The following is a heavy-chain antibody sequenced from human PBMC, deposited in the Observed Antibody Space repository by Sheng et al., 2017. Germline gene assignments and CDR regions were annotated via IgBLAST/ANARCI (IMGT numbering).Heavy chain of an antibody. CDR3: ARDKLTTVTTGYYYYGMDV. D-gene: IGHD4-17*01. V-gene: IGHV1-69*13. CDR1: GGTFSSYA. CDR2: IIPIFGTA. Sequence: QVQLVQSGAEVKKPGSSVKVSCKASGGTFSSYAISWVRQAPGQGLEWMGGIIPIFGTANYAQKFQGRVTITADESTSTAYMELSSLRSEDTAVYYCARDKLTTVTTGYYYYGMDVWGQGTTVTVSS. J-gene: IGHJ6*02.